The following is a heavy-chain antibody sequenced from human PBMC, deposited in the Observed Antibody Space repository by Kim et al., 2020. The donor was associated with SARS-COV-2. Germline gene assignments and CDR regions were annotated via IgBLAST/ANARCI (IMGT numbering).Heavy chain of an antibody. CDR3: ARDPHLYYYDSSGPFDY. Sequence: VKGRFTISRDNAKNTLYLQMNSLRAEDTAVYYCARDPHLYYYDSSGPFDYWGQGTLVTVSS. V-gene: IGHV3-74*01. D-gene: IGHD3-22*01. J-gene: IGHJ4*02.